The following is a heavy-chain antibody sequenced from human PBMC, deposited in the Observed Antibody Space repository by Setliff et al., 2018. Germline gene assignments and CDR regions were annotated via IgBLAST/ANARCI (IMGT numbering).Heavy chain of an antibody. CDR2: IYYSGST. J-gene: IGHJ4*02. D-gene: IGHD3-10*01. CDR3: AASRAYTGAVEEWFLPKTFDF. V-gene: IGHV4-30-4*08. Sequence: SETLSLTCTVSGGSVSSGDYYWSWIRQPPGKGLEWIGYIYYSGSTYYNLSLKSRVTMSLDTSKNQFSLKLSSVTAADAALYYCAASRAYTGAVEEWFLPKTFDFWGQGSPVTVSS. CDR1: GGSVSSGDYY.